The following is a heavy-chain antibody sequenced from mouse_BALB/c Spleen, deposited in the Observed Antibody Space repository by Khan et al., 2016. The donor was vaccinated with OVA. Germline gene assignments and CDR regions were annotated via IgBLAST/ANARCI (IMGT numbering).Heavy chain of an antibody. J-gene: IGHJ3*01. D-gene: IGHD1-2*01. CDR1: GFTFSDYG. CDR2: ISDLAYTI. CDR3: ARGGGTAPCAY. Sequence: EVELVESGGGLVQPGGSRKLSCAASGFTFSDYGMAWVRQAPGKGPEWVAFISDLAYTIYYGDAVTGRFTISRENAQNTLYLEMSRRRSEDTAIYYWARGGGTAPCAYWGLGTLVTVSA. V-gene: IGHV5-15*02.